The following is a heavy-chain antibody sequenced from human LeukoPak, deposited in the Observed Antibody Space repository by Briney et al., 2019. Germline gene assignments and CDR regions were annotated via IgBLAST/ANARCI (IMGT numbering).Heavy chain of an antibody. CDR3: ARDKGIGDSNVVDH. Sequence: GGPLRLSCAASGFTFGDYYMSWIRQAQGKGLEWLSYISSSGGTIYYAASVKGGSIIPRENPKNFPYLRMNSLRAEDTAVYFCARDKGIGDSNVVDHWGQGTLVTVSS. CDR1: GFTFGDYY. V-gene: IGHV3-11*01. D-gene: IGHD4-11*01. CDR2: ISSSGGTI. J-gene: IGHJ4*02.